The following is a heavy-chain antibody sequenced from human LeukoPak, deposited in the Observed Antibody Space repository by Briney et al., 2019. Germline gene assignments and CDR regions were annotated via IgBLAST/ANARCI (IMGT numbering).Heavy chain of an antibody. CDR1: GLTFSNFA. CDR2: LSASGGGT. D-gene: IGHD5-18*01. J-gene: IGHJ3*02. V-gene: IGHV3-23*01. Sequence: GGSLRLSCAASGLTFSNFAMTWVRQTPGKGLEWVSALSASGGGTFYAPSVKGRFTISRDNSKNTVSLQMNSPRAEDTALYYCATVLHTSMTTWAAFDTWGQGTMVTVSS. CDR3: ATVLHTSMTTWAAFDT.